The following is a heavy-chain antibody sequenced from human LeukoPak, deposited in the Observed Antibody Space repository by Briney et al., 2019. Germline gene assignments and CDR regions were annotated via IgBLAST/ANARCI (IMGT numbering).Heavy chain of an antibody. CDR1: GGSISSYY. CDR3: ARDFAIAALYY. D-gene: IGHD6-6*01. CDR2: IYYSGST. V-gene: IGHV4-59*12. J-gene: IGHJ4*02. Sequence: SETLSLTCTVSGGSISSYYWSWIRQPPGKGLEWIGYIYYSGSTNYIPSLKSRVTISVDTSKNQFSLKLSSVTAADTAVYYCARDFAIAALYYWGQGTLVTVSS.